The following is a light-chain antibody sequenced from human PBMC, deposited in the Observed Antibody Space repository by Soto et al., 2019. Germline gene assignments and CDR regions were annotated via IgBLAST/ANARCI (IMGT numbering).Light chain of an antibody. V-gene: IGLV4-60*02. CDR1: SGHSSYI. J-gene: IGLJ3*02. Sequence: QLVLTQSSSASASLGSSVKLTCTLSSGHSSYIIAWHQQQPGKAPRYLMKVEGSGSYNKGSGVPDRFSGSSSGADRYLTISNLQFEDEADYFCETWDSNIWVFGGGTKFTVL. CDR3: ETWDSNIWV. CDR2: VEGSGSY.